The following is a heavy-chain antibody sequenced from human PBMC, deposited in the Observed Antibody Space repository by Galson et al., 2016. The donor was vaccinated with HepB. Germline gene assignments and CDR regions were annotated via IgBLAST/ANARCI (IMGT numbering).Heavy chain of an antibody. J-gene: IGHJ4*02. CDR2: ITRSGDAA. CDR1: GFSFSNSG. Sequence: SLRLSCAASGFSFSNSGMSWVRQAPGRGLEWVSGITRSGDAAHSADFVKGRFIISRDNSKNTPYLYMNNLTAGDTAIYYCGKHGCFDYWGQGALVTVSS. CDR3: GKHGCFDY. V-gene: IGHV3-23*01.